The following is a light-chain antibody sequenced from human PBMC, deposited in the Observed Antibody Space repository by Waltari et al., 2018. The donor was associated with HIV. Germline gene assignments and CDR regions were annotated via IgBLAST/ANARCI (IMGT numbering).Light chain of an antibody. J-gene: IGLJ1*01. CDR3: SSYASSSTPYV. V-gene: IGLV2-14*01. CDR2: EVS. CDR1: LWDVGCYKY. Sequence: QSALTPPASVSGSPGQSLTISCTGTLWDVGCYKYVSWYQQHPVKAPKLIIYEVSNRPSGVSNRFSGSKSGNTASLTISGLQAEDEADYYCSSYASSSTPYVFGTGTKVTVL.